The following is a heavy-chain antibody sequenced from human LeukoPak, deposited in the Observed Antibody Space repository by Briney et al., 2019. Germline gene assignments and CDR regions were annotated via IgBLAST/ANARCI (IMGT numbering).Heavy chain of an antibody. V-gene: IGHV4-38-2*02. CDR2: TSHDGSS. Sequence: SETLSLTCTVSGYSISRSYLWGWVRQPPGKAPEWIGSTSHDGSSYQNPSLKSRVTISIDTSKNQFSLKMTSLTAADTAVYYCVRGELGDFDNWGQGILVPVSS. D-gene: IGHD7-27*01. J-gene: IGHJ4*02. CDR3: VRGELGDFDN. CDR1: GYSISRSYL.